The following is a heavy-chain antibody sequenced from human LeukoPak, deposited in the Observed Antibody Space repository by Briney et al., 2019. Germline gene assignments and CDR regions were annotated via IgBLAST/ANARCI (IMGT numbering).Heavy chain of an antibody. V-gene: IGHV3-23*01. D-gene: IGHD5-18*01. Sequence: GGSLRLSCAASGFTFSSYAMSWVRQAPGKELEWVSAISGSGGSTYYADSVKGRFTISRDNSKNTLYLQMNGLRAEDTAVYYCAKDQDTAMVMGDYWGQGTLVTVSS. J-gene: IGHJ4*02. CDR1: GFTFSSYA. CDR2: ISGSGGST. CDR3: AKDQDTAMVMGDY.